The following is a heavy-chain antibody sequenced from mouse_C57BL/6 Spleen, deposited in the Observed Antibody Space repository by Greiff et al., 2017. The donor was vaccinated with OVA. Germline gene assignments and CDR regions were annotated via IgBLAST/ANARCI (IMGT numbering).Heavy chain of an antibody. D-gene: IGHD2-1*01. CDR1: GYSFTSYY. Sequence: QLQQSGPELVKPGASVKISCKASGYSFTSYYIHWVKQRPGQGLEWIGWIYPGSGNTKYNEKFKGKATLTADTSSSTAYMQLSSLTSEDSAVYYCARSIYYGNSYYYAMDYWGQGTSVTVSS. CDR3: ARSIYYGNSYYYAMDY. V-gene: IGHV1-66*01. CDR2: IYPGSGNT. J-gene: IGHJ4*01.